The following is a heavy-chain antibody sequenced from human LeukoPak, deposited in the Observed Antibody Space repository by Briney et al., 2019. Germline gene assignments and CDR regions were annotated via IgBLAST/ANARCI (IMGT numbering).Heavy chain of an antibody. CDR1: GGTFSSYT. CDR3: AASTYYYDSSGYYYVDY. V-gene: IGHV1-69*02. CDR2: IIPILGIA. D-gene: IGHD3-22*01. Sequence: ASVKVSCKASGGTFSSYTIGWVRQAPGQGLEWMGRIIPILGIANYAQKFQGRVTITADKSTSTAYMELSSLRSEDTAVYYCAASTYYYDSSGYYYVDYWGQGTLVTVSS. J-gene: IGHJ4*02.